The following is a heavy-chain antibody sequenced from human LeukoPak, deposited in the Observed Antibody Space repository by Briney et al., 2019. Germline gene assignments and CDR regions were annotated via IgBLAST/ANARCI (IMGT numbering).Heavy chain of an antibody. V-gene: IGHV3-23*01. CDR3: AKGGIVHPFDI. CDR1: GFTFSRYG. Sequence: GGSLRLSCAASGFTFSRYGMSWVRQAPGKGLEWASAISGSGGSTYYAGSVKGRFTISRDNSKNTLYLQMNSLRAEDTAVYYCAKGGIVHPFDIWGQGTMVTVSS. D-gene: IGHD1-26*01. J-gene: IGHJ3*02. CDR2: ISGSGGST.